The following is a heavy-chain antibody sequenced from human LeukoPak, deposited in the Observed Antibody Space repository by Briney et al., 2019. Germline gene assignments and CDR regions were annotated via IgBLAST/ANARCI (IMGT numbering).Heavy chain of an antibody. D-gene: IGHD2-15*01. CDR2: INSDGSTT. V-gene: IGHV3-74*01. Sequence: GGSLRLSCAASGFTFSRYWMHWFRQAPGKGLVWVSRINSDGSTTTYADSVKGRFTISRDNAKNTLYLQMNSLRAEDTAVYYCAGRYCSGSSCYFYWGQGTLVTVSS. J-gene: IGHJ4*02. CDR3: AGRYCSGSSCYFY. CDR1: GFTFSRYW.